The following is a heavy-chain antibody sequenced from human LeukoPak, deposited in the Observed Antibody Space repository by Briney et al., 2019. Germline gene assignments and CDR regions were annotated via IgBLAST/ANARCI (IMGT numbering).Heavy chain of an antibody. V-gene: IGHV4-34*01. Sequence: PSETLSLTCAVYGGSFSGYYWSWVRQPPGKGLEWIGEINHSGSTNYNPSLKSRVTISVDTSKNQFSLKLSSVTAADTAVYYCARHRCSGGSCYPMNWFDPWGQGTLVTVSS. CDR3: ARHRCSGGSCYPMNWFDP. J-gene: IGHJ5*02. CDR2: INHSGST. D-gene: IGHD2-15*01. CDR1: GGSFSGYY.